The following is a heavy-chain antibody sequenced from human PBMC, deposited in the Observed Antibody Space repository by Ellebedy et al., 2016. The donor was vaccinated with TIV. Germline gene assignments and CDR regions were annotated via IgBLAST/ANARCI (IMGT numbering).Heavy chain of an antibody. CDR1: GYTLTELS. CDR2: FDPEDGET. Sequence: ASVKVSCXVSGYTLTELSMHWVRQAPGKGLEWMGGFDPEDGETIYAQKFQGRVTMTEDTSTDTAYMELSSLRSEDTAVYYCARDRVVGELPLLRAFDYWGQGTLVTVSS. CDR3: ARDRVVGELPLLRAFDY. D-gene: IGHD3-10*01. V-gene: IGHV1-24*01. J-gene: IGHJ4*02.